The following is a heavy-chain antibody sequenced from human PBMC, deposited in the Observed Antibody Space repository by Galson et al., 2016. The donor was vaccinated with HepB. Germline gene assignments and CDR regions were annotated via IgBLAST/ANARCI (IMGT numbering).Heavy chain of an antibody. CDR3: TTDWCGGDCHGRPVVSDY. J-gene: IGHJ4*02. Sequence: SLRLSCAASGFTFSYAWLNWVRQAPGKGREWVGRIKTKTYGERTDYGAPVKGRFTISRDDSKNTLYLQMNSLKIEDTGVYYCTTDWCGGDCHGRPVVSDYWGQGTLVTVSS. CDR2: IKTKTYGERT. V-gene: IGHV3-15*07. D-gene: IGHD2-21*02. CDR1: GFTFSYAW.